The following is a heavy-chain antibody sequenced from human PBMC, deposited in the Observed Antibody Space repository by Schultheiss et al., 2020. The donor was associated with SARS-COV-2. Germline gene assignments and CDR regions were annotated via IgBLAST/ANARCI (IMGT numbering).Heavy chain of an antibody. CDR3: AKETDREDRNWFDP. CDR1: GGSISSGGYY. CDR2: IYHRGST. Sequence: SETLSLTCTVSGGSISSGGYYWSWIRQHPGKGLEWIGYIYHRGSTKYNPSLESRVTMSVDTSKNQFSLKLTSVTAADTAVYFCAKETDREDRNWFDPWGQGILVTVSS. J-gene: IGHJ5*02. V-gene: IGHV4-61*08.